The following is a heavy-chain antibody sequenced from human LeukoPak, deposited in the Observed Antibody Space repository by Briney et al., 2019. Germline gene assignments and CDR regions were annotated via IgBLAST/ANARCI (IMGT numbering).Heavy chain of an antibody. CDR2: ISGGTT. D-gene: IGHD3-16*01. Sequence: PGGSLRLSCAASGFTFSNYAVSWVRQAPGKGLEWLSGISGGTTYYADSVKGRFTISRDISKNTLYLQMNNLRAEDTAVYYCAKDRWSTAYYYLDYWGQGTLVTVSS. V-gene: IGHV3-23*01. J-gene: IGHJ4*02. CDR1: GFTFSNYA. CDR3: AKDRWSTAYYYLDY.